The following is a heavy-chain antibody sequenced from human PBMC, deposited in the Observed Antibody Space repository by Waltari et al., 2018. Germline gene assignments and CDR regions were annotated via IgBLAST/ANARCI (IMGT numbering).Heavy chain of an antibody. CDR1: GFTFSSYG. CDR3: AKDLARDYYYYMDV. Sequence: QVQLVESGGGVVQPGGSLRLSCAASGFTFSSYGMHWVRQAPGKGLEWVAFIRFDGSNKYYADSVKGRFSISRDNSKNTLYLQMNSLRAEDTALYYCAKDLARDYYYYMDVWGKGTTVTISS. V-gene: IGHV3-30*02. CDR2: IRFDGSNK. J-gene: IGHJ6*03.